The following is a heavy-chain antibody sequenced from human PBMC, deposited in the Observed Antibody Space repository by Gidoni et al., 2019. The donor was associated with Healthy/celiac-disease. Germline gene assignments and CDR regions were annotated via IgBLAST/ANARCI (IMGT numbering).Heavy chain of an antibody. CDR2: MNPNSGNT. V-gene: IGHV1-8*01. CDR3: ARGRQGSSSWWGENFDY. Sequence: VRQATGQGLEWMGWMNPNSGNTGYAQKFQGRVTMTRNTSISTAYMELSSLRSEDTAVYYCARGRQGSSSWWGENFDYWGQGTLVTVSS. J-gene: IGHJ4*02. D-gene: IGHD6-13*01.